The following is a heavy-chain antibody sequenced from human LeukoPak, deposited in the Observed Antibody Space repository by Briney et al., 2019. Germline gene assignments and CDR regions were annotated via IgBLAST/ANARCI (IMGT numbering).Heavy chain of an antibody. J-gene: IGHJ2*01. D-gene: IGHD2-21*01. CDR2: ISGSGGST. CDR3: AKDPGLSGEGYFDL. V-gene: IGHV3-23*01. Sequence: RTGGSLRLSCAASGFTFSSYAMSWVRQAPGKGLEWVSAISGSGGSTYYADSVKGRFTISRHNSKNTLYLQMNSLRAEDTAVYYCAKDPGLSGEGYFDLWGRGTLVTVSS. CDR1: GFTFSSYA.